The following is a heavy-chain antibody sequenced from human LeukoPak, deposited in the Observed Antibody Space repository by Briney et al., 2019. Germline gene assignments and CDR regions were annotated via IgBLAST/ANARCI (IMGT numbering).Heavy chain of an antibody. D-gene: IGHD2-15*01. J-gene: IGHJ3*01. Sequence: GGSRRLSCAASGFTFSTYAMSWVRQVPGKGLEWVSGISNTAGFTYYADSVKGRFTISRDNSKNTLYLQMNSLRAEDTAVYYCAKSNYYCSDSCQPDDAFDVWGQGTMVTVSS. V-gene: IGHV3-23*01. CDR1: GFTFSTYA. CDR3: AKSNYYCSDSCQPDDAFDV. CDR2: ISNTAGFT.